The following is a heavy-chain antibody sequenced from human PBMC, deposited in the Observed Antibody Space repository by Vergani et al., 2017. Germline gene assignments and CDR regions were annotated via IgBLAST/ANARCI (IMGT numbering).Heavy chain of an antibody. V-gene: IGHV3-11*05. CDR1: GFTFSDYY. CDR2: ISSSSSYT. D-gene: IGHD3-22*01. CDR3: ARARYYYDSSGYYYRWYYYYGMDV. Sequence: QVQLVESGGGLVKPGGSLRLSCAASGFTFSDYYMSWIRQAPGKGLEWVSYISSSSSYTNYADSVKGRFTISRDNAKNALYLQMNSVRAEDTAVYYCARARYYYDSSGYYYRWYYYYGMDVWGQGTTVTVSS. J-gene: IGHJ6*02.